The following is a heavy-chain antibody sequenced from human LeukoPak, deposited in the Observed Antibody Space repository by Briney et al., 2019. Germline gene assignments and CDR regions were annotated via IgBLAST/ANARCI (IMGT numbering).Heavy chain of an antibody. V-gene: IGHV4-59*08. CDR1: GGSISSYY. Sequence: SETLSLTCTVSGGSISSYYWRWIRQPRGKGLEWIGYIYYSGSTNYNPSLKSRVTISVDTSKNQFSLKLSSVTAADTAVYYCARRRTYYYDSSGYAYFDYWGQGTLVTVSS. J-gene: IGHJ4*02. D-gene: IGHD3-22*01. CDR2: IYYSGST. CDR3: ARRRTYYYDSSGYAYFDY.